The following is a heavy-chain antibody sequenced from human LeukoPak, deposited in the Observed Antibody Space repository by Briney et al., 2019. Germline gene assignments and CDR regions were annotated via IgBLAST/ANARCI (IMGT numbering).Heavy chain of an antibody. CDR2: IRISAYGATT. CDR1: GLPFSDYA. CDR3: ATHRLESHDIQFDY. V-gene: IGHV3-49*04. J-gene: IGHJ4*02. Sequence: GRSLRLSCTVSGLPFSDYALSWVRQVPGKGLEWVGFIRISAYGATTEYSAPGKDRFTISRDDSKRLVYLHMNILKTEDTAVYYCATHRLESHDIQFDYWGQGALVIVSS. D-gene: IGHD1-1*01.